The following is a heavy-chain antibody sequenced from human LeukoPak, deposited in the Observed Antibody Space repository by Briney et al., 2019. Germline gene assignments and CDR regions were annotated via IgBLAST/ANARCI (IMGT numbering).Heavy chain of an antibody. V-gene: IGHV3-48*03. CDR2: ISSSGSTI. Sequence: GGSLRLSCAASGFTFSSYEMNWVRQAPGKGLEWVSYISSSGSTIYYADSVKGRFTISRDNAKNSLYLQMNSLRAEGTAVYYCARGGGLLWFGEYSGPWGQGTLVTVSS. CDR3: ARGGGLLWFGEYSGP. D-gene: IGHD3-10*01. J-gene: IGHJ5*02. CDR1: GFTFSSYE.